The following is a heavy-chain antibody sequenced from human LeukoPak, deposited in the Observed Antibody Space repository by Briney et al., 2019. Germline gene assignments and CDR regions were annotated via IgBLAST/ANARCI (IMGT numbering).Heavy chain of an antibody. CDR1: GGSISSSSYY. J-gene: IGHJ4*02. CDR2: IYYSGST. V-gene: IGHV4-39*07. D-gene: IGHD3-22*01. CDR3: ARDYGGYYPRPDY. Sequence: SETLSLTCTVSGGSISSSSYYWGWIRQPPGKGLEWIGSIYYSGSTYYNPSLKSRVTISVDTSKNQFSLKLSSVTAADTAVYYCARDYGGYYPRPDYWGQGTLVTVSS.